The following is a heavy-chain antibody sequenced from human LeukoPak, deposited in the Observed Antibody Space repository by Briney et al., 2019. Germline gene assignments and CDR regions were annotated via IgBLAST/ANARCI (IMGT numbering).Heavy chain of an antibody. CDR3: ARGRVSSSTWYSTYYYYFYMDV. CDR2: VDHTGST. V-gene: IGHV4-59*02. D-gene: IGHD1-1*01. Sequence: PAETLSLTCTVSDDSVTMYYWTWIRQPPGKGLEWIGYVDHTGSTNFNPSLNGRVSISRDTSKNLFSLRLRSVTAADTAVYFCARGRVSSSTWYSTYYYYFYMDVWGKGTTVTVSS. J-gene: IGHJ6*03. CDR1: DDSVTMYY.